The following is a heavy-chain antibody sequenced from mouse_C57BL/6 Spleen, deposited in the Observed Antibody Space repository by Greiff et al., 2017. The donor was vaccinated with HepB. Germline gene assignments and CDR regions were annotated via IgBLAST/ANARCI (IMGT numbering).Heavy chain of an antibody. J-gene: IGHJ4*01. V-gene: IGHV5-17*01. CDR2: ISSGSSTI. CDR3: ARNGSSYVAMDY. D-gene: IGHD1-1*01. CDR1: GFTFSDYG. Sequence: DVMLVESGGGLVKPGGSLKLSCAASGFTFSDYGMHWVRQAPEKGLEWVAYISSGSSTIYYADTVKGRFTITRDNAKDTLFLQMTSLRSEDTAMYCCARNGSSYVAMDYWGQGTSVTVSS.